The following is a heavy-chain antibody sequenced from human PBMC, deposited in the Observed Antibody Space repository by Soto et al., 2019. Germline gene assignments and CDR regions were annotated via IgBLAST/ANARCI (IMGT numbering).Heavy chain of an antibody. Sequence: GGSLRLSCAASGFTFSTYGMHWVRQAPGKGLEWVAVISYHGSNKYYADSVEGRFTISRDNSKNTLYLQMNSLRAEVTAVYYCASVFRMAYYFDYWGQGTLVTVS. J-gene: IGHJ4*02. D-gene: IGHD2-8*01. CDR2: ISYHGSNK. CDR1: GFTFSTYG. CDR3: ASVFRMAYYFDY. V-gene: IGHV3-30*03.